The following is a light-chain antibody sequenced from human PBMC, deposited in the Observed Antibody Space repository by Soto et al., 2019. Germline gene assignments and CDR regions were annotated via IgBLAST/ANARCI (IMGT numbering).Light chain of an antibody. CDR3: QHSYTTPLT. CDR1: QPISLY. Sequence: DIQMTQSPSSLSASVGDTVTITCRASQPISLYLSWYQQKPGKAPKLLMSATSRLQSGVPSRFSGSGSGTGFTLTIISLQPEDFATYYCQHSYTTPLTFGGGTRVQI. V-gene: IGKV1-39*01. CDR2: ATS. J-gene: IGKJ4*01.